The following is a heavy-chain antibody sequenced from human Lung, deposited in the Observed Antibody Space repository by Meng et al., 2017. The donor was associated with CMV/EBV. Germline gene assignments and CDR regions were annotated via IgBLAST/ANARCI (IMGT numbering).Heavy chain of an antibody. V-gene: IGHV3-73*01. CDR1: GFTFSGSA. CDR3: TRPFYCSSTSCYKFRAFDI. Sequence: GESXKISCAASGFTFSGSAMHWVRQASGKGLEWVGRIRSKANSYATAYAASVKGRFTISRDDSKNTAYLQMNSLKTEDTAVYYCTRPFYCSSTSCYKFRAFDIWGQGTMVTVS. D-gene: IGHD2-2*02. CDR2: IRSKANSYAT. J-gene: IGHJ3*02.